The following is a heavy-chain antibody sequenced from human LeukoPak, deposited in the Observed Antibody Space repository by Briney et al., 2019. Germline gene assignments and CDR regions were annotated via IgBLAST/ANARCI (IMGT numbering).Heavy chain of an antibody. CDR2: INPNSGET. D-gene: IGHD5-18*01. V-gene: IGHV1-2*02. CDR3: ASSPHSSGLVAFDY. CDR1: GYTFTAYY. J-gene: IGHJ4*02. Sequence: GASVKVSCKASGYTFTAYYMHWVRQAPGQGLEWMGWINPNSGETNSAQKFQGRVIMTTDTSIGTGYMELSRLRSDDTAVYFCASSPHSSGLVAFDYWGQGTLVTVSP.